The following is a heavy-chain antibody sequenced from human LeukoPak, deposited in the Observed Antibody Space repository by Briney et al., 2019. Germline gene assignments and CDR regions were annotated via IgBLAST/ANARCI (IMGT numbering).Heavy chain of an antibody. Sequence: SETLSLTCTVSGGSISSYYWSWIRQPPGKGLEWIGYIYYSGSTNYNPSLKSRVTISVDTSRNQFSLKLSSVTAADTAVYYCVRGGSWFDPWGQGTLVTVSS. V-gene: IGHV4-59*01. CDR3: VRGGSWFDP. CDR1: GGSISSYY. CDR2: IYYSGST. J-gene: IGHJ5*02. D-gene: IGHD3-16*01.